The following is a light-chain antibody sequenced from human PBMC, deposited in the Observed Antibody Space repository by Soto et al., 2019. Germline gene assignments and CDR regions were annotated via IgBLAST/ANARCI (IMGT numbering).Light chain of an antibody. CDR1: SSDVGGYNY. CDR3: GSYTSSSTVI. V-gene: IGLV2-14*03. J-gene: IGLJ2*01. CDR2: DVS. Sequence: QSALTQPASVSGSPGQSITISCTGTSSDVGGYNYVSWYQQHPGQAPKLMIYDVSNRPSGVSNRFSGSKSGNTASLTISGLQAEDEADYYCGSYTSSSTVIFGGGTKLTVL.